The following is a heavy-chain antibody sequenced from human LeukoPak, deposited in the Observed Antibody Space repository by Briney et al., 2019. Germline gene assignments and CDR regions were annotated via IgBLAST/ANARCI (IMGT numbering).Heavy chain of an antibody. J-gene: IGHJ4*02. Sequence: GASVKVSCKASGYSFTSYDINWVRQATGQGPGWIGRMNPSNGNTGYAQRFQGRVTMTKETSTSTAYFELSSLRSEDTAVYYCAAHGYYFSSGSFGHWGQGTLVTVSS. CDR1: GYSFTSYD. D-gene: IGHD3-10*01. CDR3: AAHGYYFSSGSFGH. V-gene: IGHV1-8*01. CDR2: MNPSNGNT.